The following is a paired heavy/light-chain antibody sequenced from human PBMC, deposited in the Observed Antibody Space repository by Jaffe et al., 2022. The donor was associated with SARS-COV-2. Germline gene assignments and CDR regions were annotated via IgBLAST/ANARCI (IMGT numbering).Heavy chain of an antibody. CDR1: GGTFSSYT. CDR2: IIPILGIA. J-gene: IGHJ4*02. D-gene: IGHD3-3*01. Sequence: QVQLVQSGAEVKKPGSSVKVSCKASGGTFSSYTISWVRQAPGQGLEWMGRIIPILGIANYAQKFQGRVTITADKSTSTAYMELSSLRSEDTAVYYCASLPRKQDFWSGYSKGIAFDYWGQGTLVTVSS. V-gene: IGHV1-69*02. CDR3: ASLPRKQDFWSGYSKGIAFDY.
Light chain of an antibody. CDR3: QQYDNLLFT. Sequence: DIQMTQSPSSLSASVGDRVTITCQASQDISNYLNWYQQKPGKAPKLLIYDASNLETGVPSRFSGSGSGTDFTFTISSLQPEDIATYYCQQYDNLLFTFGGGTKVEIK. V-gene: IGKV1-33*01. CDR1: QDISNY. CDR2: DAS. J-gene: IGKJ4*01.